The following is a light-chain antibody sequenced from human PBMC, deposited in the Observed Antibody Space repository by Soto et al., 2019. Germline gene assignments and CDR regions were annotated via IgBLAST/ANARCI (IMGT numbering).Light chain of an antibody. CDR2: AAS. CDR3: LQHNSYPPT. V-gene: IGKV1-9*01. CDR1: QGIGTY. J-gene: IGKJ1*01. Sequence: IQLTQSPSSLSASVGDRVTVTCRPSQGIGTYLVWYQQKCGKAPTVLIYAASSLLSWVPSRFSGSGSGTEFTLTISSLQPEDFATYYCLQHNSYPPTFGQGTKVDIK.